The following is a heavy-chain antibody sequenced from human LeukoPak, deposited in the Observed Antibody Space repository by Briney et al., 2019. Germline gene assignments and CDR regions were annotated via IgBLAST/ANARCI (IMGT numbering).Heavy chain of an antibody. V-gene: IGHV1-2*02. CDR3: ARTYYYGSDPFDP. J-gene: IGHJ5*02. D-gene: IGHD3-10*01. Sequence: ASVKVSCKASGYTFTAYYMHWVRQAPGQGLEWLGWINPNSGGTNYAQKFQGRVTMTRDTSISTAYMELSRLRSDDTAVYYCARTYYYGSDPFDPWGQGTLVTVSS. CDR1: GYTFTAYY. CDR2: INPNSGGT.